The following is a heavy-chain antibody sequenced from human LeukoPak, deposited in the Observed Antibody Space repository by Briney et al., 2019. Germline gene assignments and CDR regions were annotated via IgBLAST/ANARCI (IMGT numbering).Heavy chain of an antibody. J-gene: IGHJ4*02. CDR2: IYHSGST. CDR3: ARGWSLDY. D-gene: IGHD2-15*01. CDR1: GGSFSGYY. Sequence: SETLSLTCAVYGGSFSGYYWSWIRQPPGKGLEWIGYIYHSGSTNYNPSLKSRVTISIDTSKNQFSLKLSSVTAADTAVYYCARGWSLDYWGQGTLVTVSS. V-gene: IGHV4-59*01.